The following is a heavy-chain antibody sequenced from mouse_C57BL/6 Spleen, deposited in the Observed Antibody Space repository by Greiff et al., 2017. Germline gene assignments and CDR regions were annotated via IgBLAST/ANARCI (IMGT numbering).Heavy chain of an antibody. V-gene: IGHV1-39*01. J-gene: IGHJ3*01. D-gene: IGHD3-2*02. Sequence: VQLQQSGPELVKPGASVKISCKASGYSFTDYNMNWVKQSNGKSLEWFGVINPNYGTTSYNQKFKGKATLTVDQSSSTAYMQHNSLTSEDSAVYYCVDSSGYAWFAYWGQGTLVTVSA. CDR2: INPNYGTT. CDR3: VDSSGYAWFAY. CDR1: GYSFTDYN.